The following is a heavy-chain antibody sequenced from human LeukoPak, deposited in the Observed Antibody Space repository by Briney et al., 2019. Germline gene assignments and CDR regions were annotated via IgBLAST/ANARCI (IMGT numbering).Heavy chain of an antibody. CDR2: ISYDGSNK. J-gene: IGHJ4*02. D-gene: IGHD3-10*01. V-gene: IGHV3-30*18. Sequence: PGGSLRLSCAASGFTFSSYGMHWVRQAPGKGLEWVAVISYDGSNKYYADSVKGRFTISRDNSKNTLYLQMNSLRAEDTAVYYCAKGRPPFGEWHYFDYWGQGTLVTVSS. CDR1: GFTFSSYG. CDR3: AKGRPPFGEWHYFDY.